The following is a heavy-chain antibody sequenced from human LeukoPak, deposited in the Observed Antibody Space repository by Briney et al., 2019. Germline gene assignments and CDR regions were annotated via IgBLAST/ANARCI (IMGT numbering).Heavy chain of an antibody. CDR3: ARDYHRDNWFDP. Sequence: SETLSLTCTVSGGSISSYYWSWIRQPPGKGLEWIGYIYYSGSTNYNPSLKSRVTISVDTSKNQFSLKLSSVTAADTAVYYCARDYHRDNWFDPWGQGTLVTVSS. CDR1: GGSISSYY. V-gene: IGHV4-59*01. J-gene: IGHJ5*02. CDR2: IYYSGST.